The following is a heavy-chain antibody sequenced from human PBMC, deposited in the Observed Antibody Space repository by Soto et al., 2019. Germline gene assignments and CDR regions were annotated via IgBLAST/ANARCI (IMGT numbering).Heavy chain of an antibody. Sequence: GGSLRLSCADSGFTFSSYAMHWVHQAPGKGLEWVAVISYDGSNKYYADSVKGRFTISRDNSKNTLYLQMNSLRAEDTAVYYCARPSTTVVTQRWYFDLWGRGTLVTVSS. CDR2: ISYDGSNK. CDR1: GFTFSSYA. V-gene: IGHV3-30-3*01. J-gene: IGHJ2*01. D-gene: IGHD4-17*01. CDR3: ARPSTTVVTQRWYFDL.